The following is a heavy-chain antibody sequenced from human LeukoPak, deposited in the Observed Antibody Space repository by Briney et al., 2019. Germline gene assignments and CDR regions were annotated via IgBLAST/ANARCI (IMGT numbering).Heavy chain of an antibody. CDR1: GFTFSNAW. CDR3: TTEPLGFGELLPRDY. J-gene: IGHJ4*02. Sequence: GGSLRLSCAASGFTFSNAWMSWVRQAPGKGLEWVGRIKSKTDGGTTDYAAPVKGRFTTSRDDSKNTLYLQMNSLKTEDTAVYYCTTEPLGFGELLPRDYWGQGTLVTVSS. D-gene: IGHD3-10*01. V-gene: IGHV3-15*01. CDR2: IKSKTDGGTT.